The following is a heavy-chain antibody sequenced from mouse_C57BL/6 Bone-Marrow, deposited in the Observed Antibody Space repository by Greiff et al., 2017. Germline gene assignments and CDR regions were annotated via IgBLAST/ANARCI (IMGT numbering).Heavy chain of an antibody. CDR1: GYTFNDYY. J-gene: IGHJ4*01. D-gene: IGHD1-1*01. Sequence: VQLQQTGPELVKPGASVKISCKASGYTFNDYYMNWVKQSHGKSLEWIGDINPNNGGTRYTQKFKGKATLTVDKSSSQAYMEHRSLPSEDSAVYYCARPTGGAMDYWGQGTSVTVSS. CDR3: ARPTGGAMDY. V-gene: IGHV1-26*01. CDR2: INPNNGGT.